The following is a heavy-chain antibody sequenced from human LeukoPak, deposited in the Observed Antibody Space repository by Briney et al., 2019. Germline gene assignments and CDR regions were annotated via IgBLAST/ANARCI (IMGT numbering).Heavy chain of an antibody. J-gene: IGHJ4*02. D-gene: IGHD2-21*02. V-gene: IGHV3-30-3*01. CDR1: GFTVSSNY. CDR2: ISYDGSNK. CDR3: ARGHIAYCGGDCSWLIDY. Sequence: QTGGSLRLSCAASGFTVSSNYMSWARQAPGKGLEWVAVISYDGSNKYYADSVKGRFTISRDNSKNTLYLQMNSLRAEDTAVYYCARGHIAYCGGDCSWLIDYWGQGTLVTVSS.